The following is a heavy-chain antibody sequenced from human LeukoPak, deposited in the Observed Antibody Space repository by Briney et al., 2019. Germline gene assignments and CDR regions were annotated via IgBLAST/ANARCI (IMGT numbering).Heavy chain of an antibody. J-gene: IGHJ3*02. CDR3: ARGTIAYCGGDCYFSDAFDI. D-gene: IGHD2-21*02. Sequence: SETLSLTCTVSGGSISSSSYYWGWIRQPPGKGLEWIGSIYYSGTSYYNSSLKSRVTISVDTSKNQFSLKLSSVTAADTAVYYCARGTIAYCGGDCYFSDAFDIWGQGTMVTVSS. CDR1: GGSISSSSYY. V-gene: IGHV4-39*07. CDR2: IYYSGTS.